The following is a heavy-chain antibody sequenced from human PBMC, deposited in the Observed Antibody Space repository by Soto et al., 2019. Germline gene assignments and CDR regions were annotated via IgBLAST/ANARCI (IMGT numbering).Heavy chain of an antibody. CDR3: ARDTYYDFWSGYYNGMDV. CDR1: GYTFTSYD. J-gene: IGHJ6*02. D-gene: IGHD3-3*01. V-gene: IGHV1-46*01. Sequence: ASVKVACKASGYTFTSYDMHWVRQAPGQGLEWMGIINPSGGSTSYAQRFQGRVTMTRDTSTSTVYMELSSLRSEDTAVYYCARDTYYDFWSGYYNGMDVWGQGTTVTVSS. CDR2: INPSGGST.